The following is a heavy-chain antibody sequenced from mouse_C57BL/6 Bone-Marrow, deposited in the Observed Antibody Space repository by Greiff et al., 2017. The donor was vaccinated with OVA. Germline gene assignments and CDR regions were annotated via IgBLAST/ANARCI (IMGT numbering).Heavy chain of an antibody. CDR2: INPSTGGT. Sequence: VQLKQSGPELVKPGASVKISCKASGYSFTGYYMNWVKQSPEKSLEWIGEINPSTGGTTYNQKFKAKATLTVDKSSSTAYMQLKSLTSEDSAVYYCARSYYYWFAYWGQGTLVTVSA. CDR3: ARSYYYWFAY. J-gene: IGHJ3*01. D-gene: IGHD1-1*01. CDR1: GYSFTGYY. V-gene: IGHV1-42*01.